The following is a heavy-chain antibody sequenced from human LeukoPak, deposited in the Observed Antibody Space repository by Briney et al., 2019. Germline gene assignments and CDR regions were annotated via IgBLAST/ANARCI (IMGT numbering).Heavy chain of an antibody. CDR2: IIPMLGTV. J-gene: IGHJ6*02. CDR3: ARDQKVGATPYFGMDV. D-gene: IGHD1-26*01. Sequence: SVNVSCKAFGYTFTSYGISWVRQAPGQGLEWMGRIIPMLGTVNYAQKFQGRVTIIADKFTSTAYMELSSLRSEDTAVYFCARDQKVGATPYFGMDVWGQGTTVTVSS. CDR1: GYTFTSYG. V-gene: IGHV1-69*04.